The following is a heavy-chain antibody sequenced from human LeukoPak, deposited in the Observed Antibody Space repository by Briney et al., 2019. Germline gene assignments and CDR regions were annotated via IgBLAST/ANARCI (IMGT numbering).Heavy chain of an antibody. J-gene: IGHJ6*03. CDR3: AKDDGGSYYIYYYYMDV. CDR2: ISNSGGNT. Sequence: GGSLRLSCAASGFTFRNYGMSWVRQAPGKGLEWVSAISNSGGNTYYADSVKGRFTISRDNSRNTLYLQMNSLRAEDTAVYYCAKDDGGSYYIYYYYMDVWGKGTTVTISS. CDR1: GFTFRNYG. V-gene: IGHV3-23*01. D-gene: IGHD1-26*01.